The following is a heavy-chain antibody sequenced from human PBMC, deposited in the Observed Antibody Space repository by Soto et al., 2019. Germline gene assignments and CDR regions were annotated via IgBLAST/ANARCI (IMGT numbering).Heavy chain of an antibody. J-gene: IGHJ3*02. CDR1: GYTFSAYT. Sequence: QAQLVQSGAEMKKPGASVKVSSKATGYTFSAYTMNWGRQAPGQSLEGMGWIKAGSGNTKYSQNFQGRVSITRDTSASTVYMELTGLTSEDTAVYYCARDTETLGPRANDALDIWGQGTMVTVSS. CDR2: IKAGSGNT. D-gene: IGHD3-3*02. CDR3: ARDTETLGPRANDALDI. V-gene: IGHV1-3*01.